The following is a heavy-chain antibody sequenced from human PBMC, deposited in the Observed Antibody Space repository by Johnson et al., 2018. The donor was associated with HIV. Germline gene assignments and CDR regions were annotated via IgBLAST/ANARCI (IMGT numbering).Heavy chain of an antibody. Sequence: QVQLVESGGGVVQPGRSLRLACAASGFTFSSYTMHWVRQAPGKGLEWVAFISYDGNSKYFADSVKGRFTISRDNSKNTLYLQMNSLRAEDTAVYYCAKNSAAFDIWGQGTMVTVSS. CDR3: AKNSAAFDI. CDR2: ISYDGNSK. CDR1: GFTFSSYT. V-gene: IGHV3-30*04. D-gene: IGHD2/OR15-2a*01. J-gene: IGHJ3*02.